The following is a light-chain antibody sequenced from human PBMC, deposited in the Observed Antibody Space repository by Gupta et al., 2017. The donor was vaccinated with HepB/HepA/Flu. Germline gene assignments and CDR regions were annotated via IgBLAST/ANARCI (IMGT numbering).Light chain of an antibody. V-gene: IGLV2-14*01. CDR3: SSYTSSSTWV. Sequence: QSALTQPASVSGSPGQSITISCTGTSSDVGGYNYVSWYQQHPGKAPNLMIYDVSNRPAGVSNRFSASKSDNTASLTISGLQAEDEADYYCSSYTSSSTWVFGGGTKLTVL. J-gene: IGLJ3*02. CDR1: SSDVGGYNY. CDR2: DVS.